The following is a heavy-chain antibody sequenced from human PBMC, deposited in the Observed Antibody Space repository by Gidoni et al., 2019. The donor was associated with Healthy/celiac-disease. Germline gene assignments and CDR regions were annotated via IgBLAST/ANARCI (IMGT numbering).Heavy chain of an antibody. J-gene: IGHJ4*02. V-gene: IGHV3-11*06. Sequence: QVQLVESGGGLVKPGGSLRLYCAASGFTFSDYYMSWIRQAPGKGLEWVSYISSSSSYTNYADSVKGRFTISRDNAKNSLYLQMNSLRAEDTAVYYCARGTSVVVSPNPMYYFDYWGQGTLVTVSS. CDR1: GFTFSDYY. CDR3: ARGTSVVVSPNPMYYFDY. CDR2: ISSSSSYT. D-gene: IGHD2-15*01.